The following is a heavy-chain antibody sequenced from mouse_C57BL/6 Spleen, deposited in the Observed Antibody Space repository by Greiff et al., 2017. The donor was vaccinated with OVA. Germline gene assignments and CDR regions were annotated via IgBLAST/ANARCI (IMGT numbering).Heavy chain of an antibody. V-gene: IGHV5-4*01. D-gene: IGHD1-1*01. Sequence: DVQLVESGGGLVKPGGSLKLSCAASGFTFSSYAMSWVRQTPEKRLEWVATISDGGSYTYYPDNVKGRFTISRDNAKNNLYLQMSHLKSEDTAMYYCARGGVVATRYFDVWGTGTTVTVSS. J-gene: IGHJ1*03. CDR2: ISDGGSYT. CDR3: ARGGVVATRYFDV. CDR1: GFTFSSYA.